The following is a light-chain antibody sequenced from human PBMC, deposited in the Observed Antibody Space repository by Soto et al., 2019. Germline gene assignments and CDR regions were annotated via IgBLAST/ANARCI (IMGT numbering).Light chain of an antibody. Sequence: EIVLTQSPGTLSLSPGERATLSCRASQSVTSYLAWYQQTPGQPPRVLIYGASIRATGIPDRFSGSGSGTDFTLTISRLETEDFAVYYCQQYGSSPRTFGQGTKVEIK. V-gene: IGKV3-20*01. J-gene: IGKJ1*01. CDR2: GAS. CDR1: QSVTSY. CDR3: QQYGSSPRT.